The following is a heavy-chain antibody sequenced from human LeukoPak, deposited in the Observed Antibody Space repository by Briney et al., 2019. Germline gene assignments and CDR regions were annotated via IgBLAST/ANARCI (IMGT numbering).Heavy chain of an antibody. CDR1: GGSISSGDYY. Sequence: SETLSLNCTVSGGSISSGDYYWSWIRQPPGKGLEWIGYTYYSRSTYYNPSLKRRFTISVDTSKSQFSLKLSSVTAADTAVYYCARVRDSSGYYVDAFDIWGQGTMVTVSS. D-gene: IGHD3-22*01. CDR2: TYYSRST. CDR3: ARVRDSSGYYVDAFDI. V-gene: IGHV4-30-4*08. J-gene: IGHJ3*02.